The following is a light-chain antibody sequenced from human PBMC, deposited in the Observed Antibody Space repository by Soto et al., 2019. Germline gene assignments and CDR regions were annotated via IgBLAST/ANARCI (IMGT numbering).Light chain of an antibody. CDR1: QSVSSN. V-gene: IGKV3-15*01. CDR3: QQFSSYPIT. J-gene: IGKJ4*01. CDR2: DAS. Sequence: EIVMTQSPGTLSVSPGERATLSCRASQSVSSNLAWYQQKPGQAPRLLIYDASTRAPGFPARFSGSGSGTEFTLTISSLQSEDFAVYYCQQFSSYPITFGGGTKVDIK.